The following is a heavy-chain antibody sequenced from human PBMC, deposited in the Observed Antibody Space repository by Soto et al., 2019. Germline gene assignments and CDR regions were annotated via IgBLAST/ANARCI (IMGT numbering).Heavy chain of an antibody. CDR2: LTSSGVT. CDR3: AKGLKQFDY. CDR1: GFTLNNYS. D-gene: IGHD3-22*01. J-gene: IGHJ4*02. V-gene: IGHV3-23*01. Sequence: PGGSLRLSCAASGFTLNNYSMSWVRQAPGKGLEWVSTLTSSGVTYYADSVKGRFTISRDKSKSTLYLQMISLRAEDTALYYCAKGLKQFDYWGQGAQVTGSS.